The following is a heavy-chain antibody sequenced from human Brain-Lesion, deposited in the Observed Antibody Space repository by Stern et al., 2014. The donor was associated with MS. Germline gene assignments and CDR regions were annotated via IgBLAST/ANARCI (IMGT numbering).Heavy chain of an antibody. D-gene: IGHD6-19*01. Sequence: EMQLVESGGGLVQPGGSLRLSCAASGFSFSTYAMSWVRQTPGKGLQWVSFISGRGGPTYYADSVKGRFTISRDNSKNTLYLQMDSLRADDTAVYYCAKWPHHIAVAGTRYFQHWGQGTLVTVSS. CDR2: ISGRGGPT. CDR1: GFSFSTYA. J-gene: IGHJ1*01. V-gene: IGHV3-23*04. CDR3: AKWPHHIAVAGTRYFQH.